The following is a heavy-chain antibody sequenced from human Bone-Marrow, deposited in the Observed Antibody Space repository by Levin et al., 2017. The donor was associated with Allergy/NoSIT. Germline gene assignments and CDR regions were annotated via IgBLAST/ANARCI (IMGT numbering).Heavy chain of an antibody. V-gene: IGHV5-51*01. CDR2: IFPGDSDT. CDR1: GYTFISHW. D-gene: IGHD3-10*01. Sequence: KVSCKASGYTFISHWIAWVRQMPGKGLEWVAVIFPGDSDTRYSPSFQGQVTIPADKSINTPYLHWSSLTASDTAIYYWARQGGGLGFGDLLLGGFDVWGQGTMVTVSS. CDR3: ARQGGGLGFGDLLLGGFDV. J-gene: IGHJ3*01.